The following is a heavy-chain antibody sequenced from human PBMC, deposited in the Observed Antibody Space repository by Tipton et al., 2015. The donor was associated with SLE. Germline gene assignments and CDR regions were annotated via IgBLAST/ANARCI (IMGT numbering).Heavy chain of an antibody. J-gene: IGHJ4*02. CDR3: ARAAAGLDY. Sequence: TLSLTCAVYGGSFSGYYWSWIRQPPGKGLEWIGEINHSGSTNYNPSLKSRVTISVDTSKNQFSLKLSSVTAADTAVYYCARAAAGLDYWGQGTLVTVSS. CDR1: GGSFSGYY. D-gene: IGHD6-13*01. CDR2: INHSGST. V-gene: IGHV4-34*01.